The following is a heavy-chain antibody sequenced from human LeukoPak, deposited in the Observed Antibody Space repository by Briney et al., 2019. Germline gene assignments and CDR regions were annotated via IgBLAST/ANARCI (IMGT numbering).Heavy chain of an antibody. CDR3: AREGYSSSCDY. Sequence: GGSLRLSCAASGFTFSSYEMNWVRQAPGKGLEWVSYISSSGSTIYYTYSVKGRFTISRDNAKNSLYLKMNSMRAEDTAVYYCAREGYSSSCDYWGQGTLVTVSS. CDR1: GFTFSSYE. V-gene: IGHV3-48*03. J-gene: IGHJ4*02. CDR2: ISSSGSTI. D-gene: IGHD6-13*01.